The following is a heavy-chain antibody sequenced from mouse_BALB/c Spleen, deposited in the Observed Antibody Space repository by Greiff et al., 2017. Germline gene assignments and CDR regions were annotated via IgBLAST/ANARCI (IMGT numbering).Heavy chain of an antibody. Sequence: EVQLQQSGPELVKPGASVKISCKASGYSFTGYFMNWVMQSHGKSLEWIGRINPYNGDTFYNQKFKGKATLTVDKSSSTAHMELRSLASEDSAVYYCARSSIYYGNWFAYWGQGTLVTVSA. CDR1: GYSFTGYF. J-gene: IGHJ3*01. V-gene: IGHV1-20*02. D-gene: IGHD2-1*01. CDR3: ARSSIYYGNWFAY. CDR2: INPYNGDT.